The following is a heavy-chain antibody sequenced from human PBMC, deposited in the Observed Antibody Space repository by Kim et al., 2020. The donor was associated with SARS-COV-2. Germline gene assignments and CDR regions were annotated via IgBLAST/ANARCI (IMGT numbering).Heavy chain of an antibody. CDR1: GGTFSSYA. CDR2: IIPIFGTA. V-gene: IGHV1-69*13. CDR3: ARNEWGLGGGYYYYGMDV. J-gene: IGHJ6*02. Sequence: SVKVSCKASGGTFSSYAISWVRQAPGQGLEWMGGIIPIFGTANYAQKFQGRVTITADESTSTAYMELSSLRSEDTAVYYCARNEWGLGGGYYYYGMDVWGQGTTVTVSS. D-gene: IGHD1-26*01.